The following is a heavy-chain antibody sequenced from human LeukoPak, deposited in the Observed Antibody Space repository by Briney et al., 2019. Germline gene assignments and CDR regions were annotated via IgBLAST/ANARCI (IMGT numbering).Heavy chain of an antibody. CDR1: GYGFTSYW. CDR3: ARSYSSSSSFDY. D-gene: IGHD6-6*01. Sequence: KFGESLKISCKGSGYGFTSYWIGWVRQMPGKGLEWMGIIYPGDSDTRFSPSFQGQVTISADKSISTAYLQWSSLKASDTAMYYCARSYSSSSSFDYWGQGTLVTVSS. CDR2: IYPGDSDT. V-gene: IGHV5-51*01. J-gene: IGHJ4*02.